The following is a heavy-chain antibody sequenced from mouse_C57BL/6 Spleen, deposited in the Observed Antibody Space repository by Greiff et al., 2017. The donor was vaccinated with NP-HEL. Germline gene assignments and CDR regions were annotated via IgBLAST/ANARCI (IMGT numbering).Heavy chain of an antibody. CDR2: INPNNGGT. CDR3: ARSITGTGYWYFDA. Sequence: EVQLQQSGPELVKPGASVKISCKASGYTFTDYYMNWVKQSHGKSLEWIGDINPNNGGTSYNQKFKGKATLTVDKSSSTAYMELRSLTSEDSAVYYCARSITGTGYWYFDAWGTGTTVTVSS. CDR1: GYTFTDYY. V-gene: IGHV1-26*01. D-gene: IGHD4-1*01. J-gene: IGHJ1*03.